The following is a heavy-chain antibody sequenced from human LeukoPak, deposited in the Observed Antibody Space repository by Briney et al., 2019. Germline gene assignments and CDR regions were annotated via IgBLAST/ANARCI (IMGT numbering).Heavy chain of an antibody. D-gene: IGHD5-12*01. CDR3: ARDLSSYSGYDYFDY. J-gene: IGHJ4*02. CDR1: GFTFSDYY. V-gene: IGHV3-11*01. Sequence: PGGSLRLSCAASGFTFSDYYMSWIRQAPGKGLEWVSYISSSGRTIYYADSVKGRFTISRDNAKNSLYLQMNSLRAEDTAVYYCARDLSSYSGYDYFDYWGQGTLVTVSS. CDR2: ISSSGRTI.